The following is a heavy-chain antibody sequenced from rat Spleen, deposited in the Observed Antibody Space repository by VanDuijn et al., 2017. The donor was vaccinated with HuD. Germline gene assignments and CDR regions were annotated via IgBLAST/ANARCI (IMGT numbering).Heavy chain of an antibody. D-gene: IGHD1-11*01. CDR1: GFTFSTAW. CDR3: TTEGRFAY. J-gene: IGHJ3*01. Sequence: EVQLLESGGGLVQPGNSLKLSCATSGFTFSTAWMYWYRQFPEKRLEWVARIKAKSNNYATDYTESVKGRFTISRDDSKSSIYLQMNNLKEEDTAIYYCTTEGRFAYWGQGTLVTVSS. CDR2: IKAKSNNYAT. V-gene: IGHV6-6*01.